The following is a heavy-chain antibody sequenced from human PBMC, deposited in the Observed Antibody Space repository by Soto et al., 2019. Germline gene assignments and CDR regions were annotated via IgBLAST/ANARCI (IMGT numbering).Heavy chain of an antibody. D-gene: IGHD5-12*01. V-gene: IGHV1-69*02. CDR3: ARGVGDGYNPVDY. CDR2: IIPILGIA. CDR1: GGTFSSYT. Sequence: QVQMVQSGAEVKKPGSSVKVSCKASGGTFSSYTISWVRQAPGQGLEWMGRIIPILGIANYAQKFQGRFKITADKSTSTAYMELSSLRSEDTAVYYCARGVGDGYNPVDYWGQGTLVTVSS. J-gene: IGHJ4*02.